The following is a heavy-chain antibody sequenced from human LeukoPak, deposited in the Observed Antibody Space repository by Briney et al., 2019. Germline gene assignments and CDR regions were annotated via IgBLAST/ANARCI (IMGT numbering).Heavy chain of an antibody. CDR2: ISSSSSYT. Sequence: GGSLRLSCAASGFTFSDYYMSWIRQAPGKGLEWVSYISSSSSYTNYADSVKGRFTISRDNAKNSLYLQMNSLRAEDTAAYYCARGPEVGATDYWGQGTLVTVSS. D-gene: IGHD1-26*01. J-gene: IGHJ4*02. V-gene: IGHV3-11*06. CDR1: GFTFSDYY. CDR3: ARGPEVGATDY.